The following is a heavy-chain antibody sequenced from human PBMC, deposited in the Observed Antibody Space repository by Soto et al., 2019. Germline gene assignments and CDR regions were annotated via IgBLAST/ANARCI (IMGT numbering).Heavy chain of an antibody. CDR3: VRDLAQVVGGTGFDC. CDR1: GGSVNNYY. J-gene: IGHJ4*02. D-gene: IGHD2-15*01. V-gene: IGHV4-4*07. CDR2: TFADGST. Sequence: QVQLQESGPGLVKPSETLSLICTVSGGSVNNYYWGWVRQPAGKGLEWIGRTFADGSTTYTPSLMGRVTLSVDTSRNQLSLEPPSLTAADTAVYYWVRDLAQVVGGTGFDCWGQGAPVTVSS.